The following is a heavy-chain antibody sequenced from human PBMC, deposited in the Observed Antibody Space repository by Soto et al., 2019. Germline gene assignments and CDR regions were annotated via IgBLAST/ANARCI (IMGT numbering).Heavy chain of an antibody. Sequence: PSETLSLTCTVSGGSISSSSYYWGWIRQPPGKGREWIGSIYYSGNTYYNPSLKSRVTISVDTSKNQFSLKLSSVTAADTAVYYCARQQGVGASCAFDIWGQGTMVTVSS. D-gene: IGHD1-26*01. CDR1: GGSISSSSYY. CDR3: ARQQGVGASCAFDI. CDR2: IYYSGNT. J-gene: IGHJ3*02. V-gene: IGHV4-39*01.